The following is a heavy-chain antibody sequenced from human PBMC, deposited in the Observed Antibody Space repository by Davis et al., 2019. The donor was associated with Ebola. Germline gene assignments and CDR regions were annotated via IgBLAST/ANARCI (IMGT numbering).Heavy chain of an antibody. CDR1: GFTFRNYG. D-gene: IGHD4-11*01. CDR2: LSNDGRP. Sequence: PGGSLRLSCAASGFTFRNYGMHWVRQAPGKGLEWISVLSNDGRPYYRESVRGRFTISRDISKNTFYLQMNSLRAEDTAVYYCPVGHYSSPYGWGQGVLVTVSS. CDR3: PVGHYSSPYG. J-gene: IGHJ4*02. V-gene: IGHV3-53*01.